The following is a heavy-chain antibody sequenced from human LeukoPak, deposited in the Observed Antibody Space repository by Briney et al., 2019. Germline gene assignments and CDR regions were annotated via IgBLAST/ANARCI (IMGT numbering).Heavy chain of an antibody. CDR2: IYWDDDK. CDR3: AHSSRVGYNWGYFDY. J-gene: IGHJ4*02. Sequence: ESGPTLVKPTQTLTLTCTFSGFSLRTSGVGVGWIRQPPGKALEWLALIYWDDDKRYSPSLKSRLTITKDTSKNQVVRTMTNMDPVDSATYYCAHSSRVGYNWGYFDYWGQGTLVTVSS. V-gene: IGHV2-5*02. CDR1: GFSLRTSGVG. D-gene: IGHD5-24*01.